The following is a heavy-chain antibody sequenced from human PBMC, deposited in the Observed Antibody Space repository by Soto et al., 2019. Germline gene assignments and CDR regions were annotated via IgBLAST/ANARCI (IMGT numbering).Heavy chain of an antibody. CDR3: ARIGPDWYFDL. V-gene: IGHV2-26*01. J-gene: IGHJ2*01. CDR2: IFSNDDK. Sequence: QVTLKESGPVLVKPTETLTLTCTVSGFSLSTPRMGVSWIRQPPGEALEWLAHIFSNDDKSYSTSLKSRLTISKDTSKSQVVLTMTNMDPVDTATYSCARIGPDWYFDLWGRGTLVTVSS. CDR1: GFSLSTPRMG.